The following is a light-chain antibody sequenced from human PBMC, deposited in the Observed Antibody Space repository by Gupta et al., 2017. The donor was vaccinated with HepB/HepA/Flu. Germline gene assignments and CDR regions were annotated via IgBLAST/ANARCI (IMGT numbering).Light chain of an antibody. CDR3: QQYNNWPSWT. Sequence: EIVMTQPPATLSVSPGERATLSCRASQSVSSNLAWYQQKPGHAPRLLIYGASTRSTGIPARFSGSGSGTEXTLTISXLQSEDFAVYYCQQYNNWPSWTFGXGTKVEIK. CDR2: GAS. CDR1: QSVSSN. J-gene: IGKJ1*01. V-gene: IGKV3-15*01.